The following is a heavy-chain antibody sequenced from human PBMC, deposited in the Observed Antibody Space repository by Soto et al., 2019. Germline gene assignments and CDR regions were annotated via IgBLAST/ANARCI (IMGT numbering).Heavy chain of an antibody. CDR1: GFTFSSYA. Sequence: QVQLVESGGGVVQPGRSLRLSCAASGFTFSSYAMHWVRQAPGKGLEWVAVISYDGSNKYYADSVKGRFTISRDNSKNTLYLQMNSLRAEDTAVYYCASVGIKWLVWDYFDYWGQGTLVTVSS. CDR2: ISYDGSNK. D-gene: IGHD6-19*01. J-gene: IGHJ4*02. V-gene: IGHV3-30-3*01. CDR3: ASVGIKWLVWDYFDY.